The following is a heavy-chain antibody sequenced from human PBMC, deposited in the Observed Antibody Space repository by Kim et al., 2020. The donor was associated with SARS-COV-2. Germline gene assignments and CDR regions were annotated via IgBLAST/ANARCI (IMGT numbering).Heavy chain of an antibody. Sequence: ASVKVSCKASGYTFTSYYMHWVPQAPGQGLEWMGIINPSGGSTSYAQKFQGRVTMTRDTSTSTVYMELSSLRSEDTAVYYCARNINYGSGSYFSASIYYYYGMDVWGQGTTVTVSS. CDR1: GYTFTSYY. V-gene: IGHV1-46*01. CDR3: ARNINYGSGSYFSASIYYYYGMDV. J-gene: IGHJ6*02. D-gene: IGHD3-10*01. CDR2: INPSGGST.